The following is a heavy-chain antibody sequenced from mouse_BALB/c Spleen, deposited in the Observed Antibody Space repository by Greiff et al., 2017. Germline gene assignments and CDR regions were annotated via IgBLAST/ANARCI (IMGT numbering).Heavy chain of an antibody. CDR2: ISYSGST. Sequence: EVKVEESGPSLVKPSQTLSLTCSVTGDSITSGYWNWIRKFPGNKLEYMGYISYSGSTYYNPSLKSRISITRDTSKNQYYLQLNSVTTEDTATYFCARWGLLRYFDVWGAGTTVTVSS. V-gene: IGHV3-8*02. CDR1: GDSITSGY. J-gene: IGHJ1*01. D-gene: IGHD2-3*01. CDR3: ARWGLLRYFDV.